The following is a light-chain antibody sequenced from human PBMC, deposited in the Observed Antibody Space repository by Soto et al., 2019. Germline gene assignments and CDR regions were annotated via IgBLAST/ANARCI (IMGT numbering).Light chain of an antibody. CDR1: SSDVGGYNY. J-gene: IGLJ3*02. CDR3: SSYTSSSTWV. Sequence: QSVLTQPASVSGSPGQSITISCTGTSSDVGGYNYVSWYQQHPGKAPKLMIHEVSNRPSGVSNRFSGSKSGNTASLTISGLQAEDEADYYCSSYTSSSTWVFGGGTKLTV. V-gene: IGLV2-14*01. CDR2: EVS.